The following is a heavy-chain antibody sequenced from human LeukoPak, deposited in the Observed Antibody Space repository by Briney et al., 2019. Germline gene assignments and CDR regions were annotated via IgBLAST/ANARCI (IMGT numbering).Heavy chain of an antibody. D-gene: IGHD5-18*01. CDR2: ITASGGDT. Sequence: GGSLRLSCAASGFTFSSYAMGWVRQAPGKGLEWVSAITASGGDTYYADSVKGRFTISRDNSKNTLYLQVNSLRAEDTAVYYCAKGYRYSYGRYYFDYWGQGTLLTVSS. CDR3: AKGYRYSYGRYYFDY. CDR1: GFTFSSYA. J-gene: IGHJ4*02. V-gene: IGHV3-23*01.